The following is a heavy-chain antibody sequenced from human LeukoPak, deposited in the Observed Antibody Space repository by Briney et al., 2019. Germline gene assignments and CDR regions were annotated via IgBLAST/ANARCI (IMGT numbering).Heavy chain of an antibody. J-gene: IGHJ4*02. D-gene: IGHD4-17*01. CDR1: GASITSNSYF. CDR2: ISYGKGA. V-gene: IGHV4-39*07. CDR3: ARGLVDYELPKGFIDY. Sequence: SETLSLTCTVSGASITSNSYFWGWIRQPPGKGLEWIGTISYGKGAYYNTSLKSRVTMSVDTSKSQFSLKLTSVTAADTAVYFCARGLVDYELPKGFIDYWGQGTLVTVSS.